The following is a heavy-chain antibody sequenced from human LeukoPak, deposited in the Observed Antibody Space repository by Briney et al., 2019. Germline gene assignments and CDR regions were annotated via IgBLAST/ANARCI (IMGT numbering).Heavy chain of an antibody. CDR3: ARDNRRGSTWYED. D-gene: IGHD6-13*01. CDR1: GFTFSSYG. V-gene: IGHV3-23*01. CDR2: ISGSGGST. Sequence: GGSPRLSCAASGFTFSSYGMSWVRQAPGKGLEWVSAISGSGGSTYYADSVKGRFTISRDNSKNTLYLQMNSLRAEDTAVYYCARDNRRGSTWYEDWGQGTLVTVSS. J-gene: IGHJ4*02.